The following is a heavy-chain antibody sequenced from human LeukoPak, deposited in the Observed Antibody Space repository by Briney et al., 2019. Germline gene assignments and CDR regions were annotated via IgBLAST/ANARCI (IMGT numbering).Heavy chain of an antibody. D-gene: IGHD3-9*01. J-gene: IGHJ3*02. CDR2: ISGSGGST. CDR1: GFTFSSYA. CDR3: AKPRINYDILTGYSEGAFDI. V-gene: IGHV3-23*01. Sequence: PGGSLRLSCAASGFTFSSYAMSWVRQAPGKGLEWVSAISGSGGSTYYADSVKGRFTISRDNSKNTLYLQMNSLRAEDTAVYYCAKPRINYDILTGYSEGAFDIWGQGTMVTVSS.